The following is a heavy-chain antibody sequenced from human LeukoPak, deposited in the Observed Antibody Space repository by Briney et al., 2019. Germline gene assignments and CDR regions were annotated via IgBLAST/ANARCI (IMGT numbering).Heavy chain of an antibody. D-gene: IGHD3-9*01. CDR3: ARHTTSNQWNVLRYFGWLPNYFDY. J-gene: IGHJ4*02. Sequence: SETLSLTCTVSGGSISSSSYYWGWIRQPPGKGLEWIGSIYYSGSTYYNPSLKSRVTISVDTSKNQFSLKLSSVTAADTAVYYCARHTTSNQWNVLRYFGWLPNYFDYWGQGTLVTVSS. CDR1: GGSISSSSYY. CDR2: IYYSGST. V-gene: IGHV4-39*01.